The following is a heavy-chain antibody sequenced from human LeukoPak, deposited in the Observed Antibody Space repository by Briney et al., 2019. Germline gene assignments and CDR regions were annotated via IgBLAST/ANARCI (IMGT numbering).Heavy chain of an antibody. V-gene: IGHV3-23*01. CDR2: ISGPSSHT. Sequence: GGSLRLSCVASGFTFSGFAMIWVRQAPGKGLQWVSAISGPSSHTYYADSVRGRFTISRDNSKNTLYLQMNSLIAEDTAVYYCAKSGYNRFDYWGRGTRVTVSS. D-gene: IGHD5-24*01. J-gene: IGHJ4*02. CDR1: GFTFSGFA. CDR3: AKSGYNRFDY.